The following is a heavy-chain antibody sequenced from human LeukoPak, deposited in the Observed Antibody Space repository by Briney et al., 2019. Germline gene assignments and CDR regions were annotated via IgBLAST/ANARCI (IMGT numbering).Heavy chain of an antibody. CDR2: INPNTDGT. D-gene: IGHD2-15*01. J-gene: IGHJ5*02. CDR3: VRDGGYWLDP. V-gene: IGHV1-2*02. CDR1: GYTFTGYY. Sequence: ASVKVSCKASGYTFTGYYMHWVRQAPGQGLEWMGWINPNTDGTNYAQKFQGRVTMTRDTSISTAYMELSRLRSDDTAVYYCVRDGGYWLDPWGQGSLVTVSS.